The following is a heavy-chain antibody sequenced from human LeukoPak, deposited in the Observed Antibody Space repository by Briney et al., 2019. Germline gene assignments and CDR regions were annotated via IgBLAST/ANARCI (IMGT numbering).Heavy chain of an antibody. CDR1: GGTFSSYA. D-gene: IGHD3-3*01. J-gene: IGHJ6*02. V-gene: IGHV1-24*01. CDR3: ATDLPRPYVGGFWSGYPQQYYGMDV. CDR2: FDPEDGET. Sequence: GASVKVSCKASGGTFSSYAISWVRQAPGKGLEWMGGFDPEDGETIYAQKFQGRVTMTEDTSTDTAYMELSSLRSEDTAVYYCATDLPRPYVGGFWSGYPQQYYGMDVWGQGTTVTVSS.